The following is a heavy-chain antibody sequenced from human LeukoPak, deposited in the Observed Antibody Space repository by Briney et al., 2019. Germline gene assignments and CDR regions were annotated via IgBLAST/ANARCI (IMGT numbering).Heavy chain of an antibody. Sequence: ASVKVSCKGSGYTFTDYYMHWVRQAPGQGLEWMGWIYPNRGGTNYAQKFQGRVTMTRDTSINTAYMELSRLRSDDTTVYYCARAYDGSGNLDYWGQGTLVTVSS. CDR3: ARAYDGSGNLDY. J-gene: IGHJ4*02. CDR1: GYTFTDYY. CDR2: IYPNRGGT. V-gene: IGHV1-2*02. D-gene: IGHD3-22*01.